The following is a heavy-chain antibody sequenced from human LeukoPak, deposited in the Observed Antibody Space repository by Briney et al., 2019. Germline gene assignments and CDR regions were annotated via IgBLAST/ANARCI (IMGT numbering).Heavy chain of an antibody. CDR1: GYGFTSYW. CDR2: IYPGDSDT. D-gene: IGHD2-2*01. CDR3: ARRYCSSTSCFGGFDY. V-gene: IGHV5-51*01. Sequence: GESLQISCKGSGYGFTSYWIGWVRQMPGKGLEWMGIIYPGDSDTRYSPSFQGQVTISADKSISTAYLQWSSLKASDTAMYYCARRYCSSTSCFGGFDYWGQGTLVTVSS. J-gene: IGHJ4*02.